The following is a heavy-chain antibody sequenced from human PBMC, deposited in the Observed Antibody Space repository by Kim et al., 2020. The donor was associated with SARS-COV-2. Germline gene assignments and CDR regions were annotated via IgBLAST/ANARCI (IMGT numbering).Heavy chain of an antibody. CDR2: INPNSGGT. CDR3: ARETQQPPPGSIAANDAFDI. V-gene: IGHV1-2*06. Sequence: ASVKVSCKASGYTFTGYYMHWVRQAPGQGLEWMGRINPNSGGTNYAQKFQGRVTMTRDTSISTAYMELSRLRSDDTAVYYCARETQQPPPGSIAANDAFDIWGQGTMVTVSS. J-gene: IGHJ3*02. CDR1: GYTFTGYY. D-gene: IGHD6-6*01.